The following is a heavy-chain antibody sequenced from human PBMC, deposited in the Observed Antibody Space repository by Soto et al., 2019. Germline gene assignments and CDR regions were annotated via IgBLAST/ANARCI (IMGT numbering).Heavy chain of an antibody. V-gene: IGHV3-30*18. Sequence: GGSLRLSCAASGFTFSSYGMHWVRQAPGKGLEWVAVISYDGSNKYYADSVKGRFTISRDNSKNTLYLQMNSLRAEDTAVYYCAKSIGGEYDGLAGYYYDYGMDDWGQGTTVTVSS. CDR1: GFTFSSYG. CDR3: AKSIGGEYDGLAGYYYDYGMDD. J-gene: IGHJ6*02. CDR2: ISYDGSNK. D-gene: IGHD3-9*01.